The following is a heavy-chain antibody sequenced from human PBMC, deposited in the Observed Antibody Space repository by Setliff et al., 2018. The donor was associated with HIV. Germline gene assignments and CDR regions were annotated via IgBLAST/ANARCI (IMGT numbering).Heavy chain of an antibody. Sequence: TLSLTCSVSGGSISSHYWNWIRQAPGRGLEWIGTMYFSGNARISPFFKSRVTISVDTSKNQLSLNLTSVTAADTAVYYCARVETTVRGATYAMDVWGQGTTVTVSS. D-gene: IGHD3-10*01. J-gene: IGHJ6*02. CDR3: ARVETTVRGATYAMDV. V-gene: IGHV4-59*11. CDR1: GGSISSHY. CDR2: MYFSGNA.